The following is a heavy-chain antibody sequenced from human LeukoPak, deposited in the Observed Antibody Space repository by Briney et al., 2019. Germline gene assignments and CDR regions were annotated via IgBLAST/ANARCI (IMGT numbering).Heavy chain of an antibody. V-gene: IGHV4-59*01. D-gene: IGHD3-16*01. CDR2: IYYSGST. J-gene: IGHJ5*02. CDR3: AREGDSDWFDP. Sequence: SETLSLTCTVSGGSISSYYWSWIRQPPGKGLEWIGYIYYSGSTNYNPSLKSRVTISVGTSKNQFSLKLSSVTAADTAVYYCAREGDSDWFDPWGQGTLVTVSS. CDR1: GGSISSYY.